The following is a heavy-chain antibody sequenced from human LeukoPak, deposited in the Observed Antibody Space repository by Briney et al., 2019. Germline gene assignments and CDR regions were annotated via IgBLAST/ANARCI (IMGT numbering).Heavy chain of an antibody. CDR2: IYPGDSDT. Sequence: GESLKISCKGSGYSFTSYWIGWVRQMPGKGLEWMGIIYPGDSDTRYSPSFQGQVTLSADKSISTAYLQWSSLKASDTAMYYCASHSGYDYRGGYYFDYWGQGTLVTVSS. D-gene: IGHD5-12*01. CDR3: ASHSGYDYRGGYYFDY. J-gene: IGHJ4*02. V-gene: IGHV5-51*01. CDR1: GYSFTSYW.